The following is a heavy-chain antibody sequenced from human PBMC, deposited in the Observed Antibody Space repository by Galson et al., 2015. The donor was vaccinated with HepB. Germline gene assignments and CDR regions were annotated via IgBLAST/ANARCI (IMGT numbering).Heavy chain of an antibody. D-gene: IGHD3-22*01. CDR3: ARRRYYDTSGYYSYGFDI. CDR1: GLMFSDHD. Sequence: SLRLSCAASGLMFSDHDMDWVRQAPGKGLEWVGRTGNRAKSYSTEYVASVKGRFTISRDDSKKSVYLQMNSLKMEDTAVYHCARRRYYDTSGYYSYGFDIWGQGTMVTVSS. CDR2: TGNRAKSYST. V-gene: IGHV3-72*01. J-gene: IGHJ3*02.